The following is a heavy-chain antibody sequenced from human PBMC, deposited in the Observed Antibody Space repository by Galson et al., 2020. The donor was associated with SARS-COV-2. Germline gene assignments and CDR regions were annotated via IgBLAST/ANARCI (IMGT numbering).Heavy chain of an antibody. CDR2: IYPGDSDT. CDR3: ARRPSGRGQLVPFDY. CDR1: GYSFTSYW. Sequence: GESLKISCKGSGYSFTSYWIGWVRQMPGKGLEWMGIIYPGDSDTRYSPSFQGQVTISADKSISTAYLQWSSLKASDTAMYYCARRPSGRGQLVPFDYWGQGTLVTVSS. V-gene: IGHV5-51*01. J-gene: IGHJ4*02. D-gene: IGHD6-13*01.